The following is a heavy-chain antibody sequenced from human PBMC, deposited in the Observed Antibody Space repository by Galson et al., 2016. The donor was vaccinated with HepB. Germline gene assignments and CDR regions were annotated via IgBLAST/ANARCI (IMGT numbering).Heavy chain of an antibody. D-gene: IGHD6-19*01. J-gene: IGHJ4*02. CDR1: GLTFNIQY. V-gene: IGHV3-7*03. CDR3: VAGAGWLPDY. Sequence: SLRLSCAVSGLTFNIQYMSWVRQAPGKGLEWVANIEKDGSEENYVDSVKGRLTISRDNAKNSAYLQMNNVRAEDTAIYYCVAGAGWLPDYWGQGTLVSVSS. CDR2: IEKDGSEE.